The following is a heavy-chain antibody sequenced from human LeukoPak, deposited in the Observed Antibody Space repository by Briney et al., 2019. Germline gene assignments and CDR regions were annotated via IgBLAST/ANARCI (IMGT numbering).Heavy chain of an antibody. J-gene: IGHJ4*02. V-gene: IGHV3-13*01. D-gene: IGHD3-10*01. CDR2: IGTAGDT. Sequence: GGSLRLSCAASGFTFSNYDMHWVCQATGKGLEWVSAIGTAGDTYYPGSVKGRFTISRENAKNSLYLQMNSLRAGDTAVYYCARAYGSGTYYFDYWGQGTLVTVSS. CDR1: GFTFSNYD. CDR3: ARAYGSGTYYFDY.